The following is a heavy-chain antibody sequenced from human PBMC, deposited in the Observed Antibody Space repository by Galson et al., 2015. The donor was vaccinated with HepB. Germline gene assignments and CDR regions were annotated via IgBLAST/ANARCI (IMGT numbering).Heavy chain of an antibody. D-gene: IGHD6-19*01. V-gene: IGHV4-4*02. CDR3: ARFREGGGWLDY. CDR2: IYHGGST. J-gene: IGHJ4*02. CDR1: GGSISSNNW. Sequence: ETLSLTCAVSGGSISSNNWWSWVRQSPGKGLECIGEIYHGGSTSYNPSLKSRVTISVDKSKNQFSLKLSSVTAADTAVYYCARFREGGGWLDYWGQGILVTGSS.